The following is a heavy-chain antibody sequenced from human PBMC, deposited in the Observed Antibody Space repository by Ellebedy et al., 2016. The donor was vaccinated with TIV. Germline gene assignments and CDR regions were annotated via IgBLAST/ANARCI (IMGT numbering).Heavy chain of an antibody. CDR3: ARGHAYLNY. Sequence: GGSLRLXCAAFGVTFRNDWMTWVRQAPGKGPEWVASISDSSTYKYYADSVKGRFTISRDNAKNSLYLQMNSLRAEDTAVYYCARGHAYLNYWGQGTLVTVSS. V-gene: IGHV3-21*01. CDR2: ISDSSTYK. J-gene: IGHJ4*02. CDR1: GVTFRNDW.